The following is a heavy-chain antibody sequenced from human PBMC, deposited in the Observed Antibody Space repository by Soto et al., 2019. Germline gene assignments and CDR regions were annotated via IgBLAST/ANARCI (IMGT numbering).Heavy chain of an antibody. V-gene: IGHV4-39*01. D-gene: IGHD1-1*01. CDR2: ISYDGGT. J-gene: IGHJ4*02. Sequence: SETLSLTCPVSGGSISSTSYYSGWIRQPPGKGLEWIGSISYDGGTYNNPSLRSRVTISVDTSESQFSLDLTPVTAAATAVYYCARHRGETGTYAQPLDSWGQGTFVTVSS. CDR3: ARHRGETGTYAQPLDS. CDR1: GGSISSTSYY.